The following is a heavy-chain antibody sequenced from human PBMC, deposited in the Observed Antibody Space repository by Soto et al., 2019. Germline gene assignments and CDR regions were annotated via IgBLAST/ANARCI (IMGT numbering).Heavy chain of an antibody. CDR2: MNPNTGNT. V-gene: IGHV1-8*01. D-gene: IGHD6-13*01. CDR1: GYTFIDFD. Sequence: QVQLVQSGAEVKRPGASVKVSCRAYGYTFIDFDINWVRQAPGQGLEWMGWMNPNTGNTAYAQKFQGRLTLTRDTSTSAAYMDLSSPTSDDTAVYYCARGFSSYSDFWAQGTLVTVSS. J-gene: IGHJ4*02. CDR3: ARGFSSYSDF.